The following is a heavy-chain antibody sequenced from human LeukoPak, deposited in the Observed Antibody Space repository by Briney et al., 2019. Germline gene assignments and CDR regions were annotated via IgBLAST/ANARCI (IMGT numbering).Heavy chain of an antibody. D-gene: IGHD4/OR15-4a*01. CDR1: GGSVSSGSYY. V-gene: IGHV4-61*01. CDR2: IYYSGST. Sequence: SETLSLTCTVSGGSVSSGSYYWSWIRQPPGKGLEWIGYIYYSGSTNYNPSLKSRVTISVDTSKNQFSLKLSSVTAADTAVYYCARDNMELDYWGQGTLVTVSS. J-gene: IGHJ4*02. CDR3: ARDNMELDY.